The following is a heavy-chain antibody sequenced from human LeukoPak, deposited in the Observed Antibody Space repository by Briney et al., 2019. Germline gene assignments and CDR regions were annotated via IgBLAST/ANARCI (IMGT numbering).Heavy chain of an antibody. D-gene: IGHD3-10*01. V-gene: IGHV1-69*13. CDR2: IIPIFGTA. J-gene: IGHJ4*02. CDR3: ARAVAPYYYGSGSSRIGVDY. CDR1: GGTFSSYA. Sequence: SVKVSCKASGGTFSSYAISWVRQAPGQGLGWMGGIIPIFGTANYAQKFQGRVTITADESTSTAYMELSSLRSEDTAVYYCARAVAPYYYGSGSSRIGVDYWGQGTLVTVSS.